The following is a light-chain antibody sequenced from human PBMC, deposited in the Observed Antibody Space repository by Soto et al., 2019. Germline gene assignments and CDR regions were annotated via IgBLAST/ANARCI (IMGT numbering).Light chain of an antibody. V-gene: IGKV3-15*01. CDR1: QSVGSD. J-gene: IGKJ1*01. Sequence: EIVMTQSPGTLSVSPGERATLSCRASQSVGSDLAWFQQKPGRSPRLLIYGASTRAAGIPARFSGSGSATEFTITISSLQSEDFAVYFCQQYYNWPPWTFGQGTKVEIK. CDR2: GAS. CDR3: QQYYNWPPWT.